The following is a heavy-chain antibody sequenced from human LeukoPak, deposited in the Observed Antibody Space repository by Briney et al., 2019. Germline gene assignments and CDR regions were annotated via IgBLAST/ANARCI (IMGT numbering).Heavy chain of an antibody. Sequence: GGSLRLSCAASGFTFSSYSMNWVRQAPGKGLEWVSYISSSSSTIYYADSVKGRFTISRDNAKNSLYLQMNSLRAEDTAVYYRARERGSGSYSGLANAFDIWGQGTMVTVSS. J-gene: IGHJ3*02. D-gene: IGHD1-26*01. CDR2: ISSSSSTI. V-gene: IGHV3-48*01. CDR1: GFTFSSYS. CDR3: ARERGSGSYSGLANAFDI.